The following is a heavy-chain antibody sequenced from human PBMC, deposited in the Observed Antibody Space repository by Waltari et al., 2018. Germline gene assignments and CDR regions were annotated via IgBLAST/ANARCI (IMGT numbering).Heavy chain of an antibody. CDR2: IYHSGST. CDR1: GYSISSGYY. D-gene: IGHD3-22*01. V-gene: IGHV4-38-2*01. J-gene: IGHJ4*02. Sequence: QVQLQESGPGLVKPSETLSLTCAVSGYSISSGYYWGWIRQPPGKGLEWIGSIYHSGSTYYNPSLKRRVTISVDTSKNQFSLKLSSVTAADTAVYYCARHGGSSGFDYWGQGTLVTVSS. CDR3: ARHGGSSGFDY.